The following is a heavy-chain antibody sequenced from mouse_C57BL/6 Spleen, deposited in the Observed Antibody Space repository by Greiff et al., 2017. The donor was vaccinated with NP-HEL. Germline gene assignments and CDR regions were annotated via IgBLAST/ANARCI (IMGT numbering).Heavy chain of an antibody. D-gene: IGHD1-1*01. CDR2: IHPNSGST. Sequence: QVQLQQPGAELVKPGASVKLSCKASGYTFTSYWMHWVKQRPGQGLEWIGMIHPNSGSTNYNEKFKSKATLTVDKSSSTAYMQLSSLTSEDSAVYYCASSITTVVATDAMDYWGQGTSVTVSS. CDR1: GYTFTSYW. V-gene: IGHV1-64*01. J-gene: IGHJ4*01. CDR3: ASSITTVVATDAMDY.